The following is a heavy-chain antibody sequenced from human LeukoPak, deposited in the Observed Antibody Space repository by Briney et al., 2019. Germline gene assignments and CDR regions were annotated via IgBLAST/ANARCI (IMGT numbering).Heavy chain of an antibody. Sequence: GGSLRLSCAASGFTFSSYSMNWVRQAPGKGLEWVSAISSSGGSTYYADSVKGRFTISGDNSKNMLYLQMNSLRAEDTAVYYCAKLGGSWWADYWGQGTLVTVSS. CDR1: GFTFSSYS. V-gene: IGHV3-23*01. D-gene: IGHD6-13*01. CDR2: ISSSGGST. CDR3: AKLGGSWWADY. J-gene: IGHJ4*02.